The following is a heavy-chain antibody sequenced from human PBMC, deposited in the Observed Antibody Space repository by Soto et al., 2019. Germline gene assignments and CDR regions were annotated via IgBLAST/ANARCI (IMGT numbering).Heavy chain of an antibody. CDR1: GFTFSSHW. J-gene: IGHJ4*02. D-gene: IGHD1-20*01. Sequence: EVQLVESGGGLVQPGGSLRLSCAASGFTFSSHWMYWVRQAPGKGLVWVSRVTNDGSSPIYADSVKGRFTTSRDNAKNTLYLQMNSLRAEDTAVYYCVRAYNWAFDYWGQGTLVTVSS. CDR3: VRAYNWAFDY. CDR2: VTNDGSSP. V-gene: IGHV3-74*01.